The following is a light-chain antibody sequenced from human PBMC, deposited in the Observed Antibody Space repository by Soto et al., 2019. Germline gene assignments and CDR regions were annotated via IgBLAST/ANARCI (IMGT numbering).Light chain of an antibody. CDR3: QKYNSALLWT. Sequence: DIQMTQSPSSLSASVGDRVTITCRASQGISNYLAWYQQKPGKVPKLLIYAASTLQSGVPSRFSGSGSGTDFTLTISSLQHEDVATYYCQKYNSALLWTFGQGTKVEIK. V-gene: IGKV1-27*01. CDR2: AAS. CDR1: QGISNY. J-gene: IGKJ1*01.